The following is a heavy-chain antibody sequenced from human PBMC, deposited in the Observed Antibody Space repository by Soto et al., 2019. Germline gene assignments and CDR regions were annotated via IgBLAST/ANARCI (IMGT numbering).Heavy chain of an antibody. CDR1: GFTFNIYS. Sequence: GGSLRLSCAASGFTFNIYSMNWVRQAPGKGLEWVSYIGSRNSAIHYADSVRGRFTISRDDARSSLYLQMNSLRDEDTAVYYCARDNHYDGSPYYHALDYWGQGALVTVSS. CDR2: IGSRNSAI. CDR3: ARDNHYDGSPYYHALDY. V-gene: IGHV3-48*02. J-gene: IGHJ4*02. D-gene: IGHD3-22*01.